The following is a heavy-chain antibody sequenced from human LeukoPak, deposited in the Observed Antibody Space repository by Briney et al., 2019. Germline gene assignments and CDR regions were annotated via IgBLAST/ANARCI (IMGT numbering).Heavy chain of an antibody. D-gene: IGHD5-24*01. V-gene: IGHV6-1*01. CDR1: GDSVSSNSAA. J-gene: IGHJ3*02. CDR2: TYYRSKWYN. CDR3: VRGGQGDGYSADEAFDI. Sequence: SQTLSLTCAISGDSVSSNSAAWNWIRQSPSRGLEWLGRTYYRSKWYNDYAGSVKSRMTINPDTSKNQFSLQVNSVTPEDTAVYYCVRGGQGDGYSADEAFDIWGQGTMVTVSS.